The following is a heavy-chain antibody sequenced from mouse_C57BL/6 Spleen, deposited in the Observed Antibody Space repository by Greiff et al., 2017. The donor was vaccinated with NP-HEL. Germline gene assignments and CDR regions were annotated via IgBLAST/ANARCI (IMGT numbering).Heavy chain of an antibody. CDR1: GYAFSSSW. V-gene: IGHV1-82*01. CDR3: ARATYYFDY. Sequence: QVQLKESGPELVKPGASVKISCKASGYAFSSSWMNWVKQRPGKGLEWIGRIYPGDGDTNYNGKFKGKATLTADKSSSTAYMQLSSLTSEDSAVYFCARATYYFDYWGQGTTLTVSS. J-gene: IGHJ2*01. CDR2: IYPGDGDT.